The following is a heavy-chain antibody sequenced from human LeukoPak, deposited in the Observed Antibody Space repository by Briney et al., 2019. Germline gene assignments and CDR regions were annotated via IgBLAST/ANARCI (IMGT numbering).Heavy chain of an antibody. J-gene: IGHJ6*03. CDR3: ARDVTETIFGVVIKYYYYMDV. D-gene: IGHD3-3*01. CDR1: GFTVSSNS. CDR2: IYSDNT. V-gene: IGHV3-53*01. Sequence: PGGSLRLSCTVSGFTVSSNSMSWVRQAPGKGLEWVSFIYSDNTHYSDSVKGRFTISRDNSKNTLYLQMNSLRAEDTAVYYCARDVTETIFGVVIKYYYYMDVWGEGTTVTVSS.